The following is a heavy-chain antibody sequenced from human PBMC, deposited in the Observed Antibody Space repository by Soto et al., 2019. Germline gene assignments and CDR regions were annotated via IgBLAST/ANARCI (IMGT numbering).Heavy chain of an antibody. D-gene: IGHD4-17*01. Sequence: QVQLVQSGAEVKKPGSSVKVSCRPSEGTFTTYAFSWVRQAPGQGLEWMGGITPTFGTANYAQKFQGRVTITADESTSTAYLDLSSLRSEDTAVYYCAIGGDYFLSRSCFDPWGQGTLVTVSS. CDR1: EGTFTTYA. CDR3: AIGGDYFLSRSCFDP. J-gene: IGHJ5*02. CDR2: ITPTFGTA. V-gene: IGHV1-69*12.